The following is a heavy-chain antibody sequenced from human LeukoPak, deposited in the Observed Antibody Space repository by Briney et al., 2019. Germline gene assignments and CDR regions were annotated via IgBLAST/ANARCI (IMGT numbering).Heavy chain of an antibody. V-gene: IGHV4-34*01. CDR1: GGSFSGYH. J-gene: IGHJ6*03. CDR3: ARGRHGITMIVVVMTSVSYYLDV. Sequence: SSETLSLTCAVYGGSFSGYHWTWIRQSPGKGLEWTGDINPSGSTYYNPSLKSRLTISVDTSKNQFSLKLRSVTAADTAVYYCARGRHGITMIVVVMTSVSYYLDVWGKGTTVTVS. D-gene: IGHD3-22*01. CDR2: INPSGST.